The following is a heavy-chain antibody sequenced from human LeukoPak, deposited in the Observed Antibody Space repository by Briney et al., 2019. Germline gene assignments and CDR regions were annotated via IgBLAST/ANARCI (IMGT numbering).Heavy chain of an antibody. Sequence: ASVKVSCKASGYTFTGYYMHWVRQAPGQGLEWMGGIIPIFGTANYAQKFQGRVTITTDESTSTAYMELSSLRSEDTAVYYCARESTHQLLLRAFDIWGQGTMVTVSS. CDR1: GYTFTGYY. J-gene: IGHJ3*02. CDR2: IIPIFGTA. D-gene: IGHD2-2*01. V-gene: IGHV1-69*05. CDR3: ARESTHQLLLRAFDI.